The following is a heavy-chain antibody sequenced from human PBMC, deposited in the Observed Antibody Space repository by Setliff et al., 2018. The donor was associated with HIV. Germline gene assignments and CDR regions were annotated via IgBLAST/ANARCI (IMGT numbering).Heavy chain of an antibody. CDR2: VDPEDGET. D-gene: IGHD7-27*01. V-gene: IGHV1-69-2*01. J-gene: IGHJ6*03. CDR3: AIDRVWAGDTRYYYYHMDV. CDR1: GYTFTDYY. Sequence: ASVKVSCKASGYTFTDYYMHWVQQAPGKGLEWMGRVDPEDGETIYAEKFQGRVTITADTSTDTAYMELSSLRSEDTAVYYCAIDRVWAGDTRYYYYHMDVWGKGTTVTVSS.